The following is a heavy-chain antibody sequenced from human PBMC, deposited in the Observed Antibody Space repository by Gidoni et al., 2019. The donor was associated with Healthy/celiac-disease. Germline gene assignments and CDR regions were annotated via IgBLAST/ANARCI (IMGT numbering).Heavy chain of an antibody. CDR3: ARISSIAAPRIDY. CDR2: IIPIFATA. J-gene: IGHJ4*02. V-gene: IGHV1-69*01. D-gene: IGHD6-6*01. CDR1: GRIFSSYA. Sequence: QVQLVQSGAEVKKPGSSVKVACKASGRIFSSYAISWAPQAPGQGLEWMGGIIPIFATANYAQKFQGRVTITADESTSTAYMELSSLRSEDTAVYYCARISSIAAPRIDYWGQGTLVTVSS.